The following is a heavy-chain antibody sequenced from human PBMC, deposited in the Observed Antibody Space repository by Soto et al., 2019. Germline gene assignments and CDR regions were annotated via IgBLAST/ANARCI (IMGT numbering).Heavy chain of an antibody. CDR3: ARDQGGSYYY. D-gene: IGHD1-26*01. J-gene: IGHJ4*02. CDR1: GYTFTRYR. V-gene: IGHV1-18*01. CDR2: ISAYNGNT. Sequence: GXSVKFSFNASGYTFTRYRISWVRQSPGQGLEWMGWISAYNGNTNYAQKLQGRVNMTTDTSTSTAYMELRSLRSDDTAVYYCARDQGGSYYYWGQGTLVTVSS.